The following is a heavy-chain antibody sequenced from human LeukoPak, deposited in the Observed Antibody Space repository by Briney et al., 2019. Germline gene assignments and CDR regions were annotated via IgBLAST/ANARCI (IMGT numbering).Heavy chain of an antibody. CDR1: GGSISSTSYY. D-gene: IGHD6-13*01. CDR3: ASEIVAAGTDY. CDR2: IYYSGNT. Sequence: PSETLSLTCSVSGGSISSTSYYWAWIRQPPGKGLEWTESIYYSGNTYYNPSLKGRVIISVDTSKNQFSLTLSSVTAADRAVYYCASEIVAAGTDYWGQGTLVTVSS. V-gene: IGHV4-39*01. J-gene: IGHJ4*02.